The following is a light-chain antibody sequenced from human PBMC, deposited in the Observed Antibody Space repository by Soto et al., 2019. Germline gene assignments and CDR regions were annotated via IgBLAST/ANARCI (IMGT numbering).Light chain of an antibody. CDR2: SNN. Sequence: QSVLTQPPSASGTPGQRVTISCSGSSSNIGSNTVNWYQQLPGTAPKLLIYSNNQRPSGVPDRFSGSKSGTSASLAISGLQSEDEADYYCAAWYDSLNGVVFGGGTKVTVL. V-gene: IGLV1-44*01. CDR3: AAWYDSLNGVV. J-gene: IGLJ2*01. CDR1: SSNIGSNT.